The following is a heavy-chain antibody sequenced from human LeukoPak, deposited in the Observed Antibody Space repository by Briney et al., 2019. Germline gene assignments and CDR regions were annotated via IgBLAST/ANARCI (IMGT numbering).Heavy chain of an antibody. CDR2: ISYDGSNR. CDR1: GVTFSNYA. D-gene: IGHD3-22*01. Sequence: GGSLRPSCVASGVTFSNYAMHWVRQAPGKGLEWVAVISYDGSNRYYPDSVKGRFTISRDNSKNTVYLQMNSLRAEDTAVYYCARDALYYYDSSGYYPTEAFDIWGQGTMVTVSS. V-gene: IGHV3-30-3*01. CDR3: ARDALYYYDSSGYYPTEAFDI. J-gene: IGHJ3*02.